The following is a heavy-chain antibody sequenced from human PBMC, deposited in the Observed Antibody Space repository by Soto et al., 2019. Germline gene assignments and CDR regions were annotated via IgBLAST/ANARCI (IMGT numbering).Heavy chain of an antibody. CDR1: VFSVDTTYC. D-gene: IGHD2-15*01. J-gene: IGHJ4*01. Sequence: ASVKVSCKASVFSVDTTYCIHWVRRAPGQGLEWTGSINPNSGDTNYAQNFQGRVTMTRDTSISTAYMEVSSLTSDDTAVYYCGSPRSGPSPDVGHWGHGTVVTASS. V-gene: IGHV1-2*02. CDR2: INPNSGDT. CDR3: GSPRSGPSPDVGH.